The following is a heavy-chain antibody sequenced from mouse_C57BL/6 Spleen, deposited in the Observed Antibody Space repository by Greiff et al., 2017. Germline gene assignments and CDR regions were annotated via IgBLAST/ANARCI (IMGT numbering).Heavy chain of an antibody. CDR1: GYSITSGYY. CDR2: ISYDGSN. J-gene: IGHJ4*01. CDR3: ASIYYDYDVPYAMDY. Sequence: EVQLQQSGPGLVKPSQSLSLTCSVTGYSITSGYYWNWIRQFPGNKLEWMGYISYDGSNNYNPSLKNRISITRDTSKNQFFLMLNSVTTEDTATYYCASIYYDYDVPYAMDYWGQGTSVTVSS. V-gene: IGHV3-6*01. D-gene: IGHD2-4*01.